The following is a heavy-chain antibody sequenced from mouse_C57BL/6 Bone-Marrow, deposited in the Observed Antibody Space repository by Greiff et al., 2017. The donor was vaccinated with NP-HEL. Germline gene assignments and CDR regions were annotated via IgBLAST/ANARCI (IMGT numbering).Heavy chain of an antibody. J-gene: IGHJ2*01. V-gene: IGHV1-63*01. CDR3: ARCYYGSPFDY. D-gene: IGHD1-1*01. CDR2: IYPGGGYT. CDR1: GYTFTNYW. Sequence: QVHVKQSGAELVRPGTSVKMSCKASGYTFTNYWIGWAKQRPGHGLEWIGDIYPGGGYTNYNEKFKGKATLTADKSSSTAYMQFSSLTSEDSAIYYCARCYYGSPFDYWGQGTTLTVSS.